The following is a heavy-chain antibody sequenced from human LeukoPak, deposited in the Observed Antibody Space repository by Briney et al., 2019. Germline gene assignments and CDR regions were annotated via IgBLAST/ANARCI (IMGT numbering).Heavy chain of an antibody. J-gene: IGHJ4*02. CDR1: GFTVSSKY. CDR3: ARHQDILTGLPYFDY. CDR2: INHSGST. D-gene: IGHD3-9*01. V-gene: IGHV4-34*01. Sequence: GSLRLSCAASGFTVSSKYMSWVRQAPGKGLEWIGEINHSGSTNYNPSLKSRVTISVDTSKNQFSLKLSSVTAADTAVYYCARHQDILTGLPYFDYWGQGTLVTVSS.